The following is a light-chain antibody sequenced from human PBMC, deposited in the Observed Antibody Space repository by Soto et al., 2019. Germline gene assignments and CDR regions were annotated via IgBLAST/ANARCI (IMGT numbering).Light chain of an antibody. CDR3: QQRSNWPPIT. V-gene: IGKV3-11*01. J-gene: IGKJ5*01. Sequence: EIVLTQSPATLSLSPWERATLSCRASQSVKTFLVWYQQRPGQAPRLLLYDASHRAAGIPARFSGSGFGTDFTLTISSLEPEDAAVYYCQQRSNWPPITFGQGTRLEIK. CDR2: DAS. CDR1: QSVKTF.